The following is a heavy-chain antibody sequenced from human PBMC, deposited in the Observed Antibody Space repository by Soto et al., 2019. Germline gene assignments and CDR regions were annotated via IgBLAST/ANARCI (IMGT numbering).Heavy chain of an antibody. CDR1: GYTFNKYD. V-gene: IGHV1-18*04. J-gene: IGHJ5*02. CDR3: ASVPTLFGVVILPQRFDL. CDR2: ISTYNGNT. Sequence: ASVKVSCKNSGYTFNKYDINWVRQAPGQGLEWMGWISTYNGNTDYAQRLQGRVTMTTDTSTATAYMELRSLKSDDTAIYYCASVPTLFGVVILPQRFDLWGQGTPVTVSS. D-gene: IGHD3-3*01.